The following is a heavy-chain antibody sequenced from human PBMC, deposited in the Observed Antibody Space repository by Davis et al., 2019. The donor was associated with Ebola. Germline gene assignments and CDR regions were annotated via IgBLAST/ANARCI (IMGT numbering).Heavy chain of an antibody. CDR3: ARVPEASVGLLHYLDF. J-gene: IGHJ4*02. CDR1: GYTLTDYQ. Sequence: SVKVSCKASGYTLTDYQMHWVRQAPGQGLEWMGGIIPMFATAAYAQRFQGRPTITADESTSTAYMELSSLSSDDTAMYYCARVPEASVGLLHYLDFWGQGTLVTVSS. CDR2: IIPMFATA. V-gene: IGHV1-69*13. D-gene: IGHD2/OR15-2a*01.